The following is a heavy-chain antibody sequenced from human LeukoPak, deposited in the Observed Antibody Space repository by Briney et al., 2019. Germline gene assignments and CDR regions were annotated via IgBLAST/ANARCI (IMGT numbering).Heavy chain of an antibody. CDR3: ARPLGSAWGY. V-gene: IGHV1-18*04. J-gene: IGHJ4*02. Sequence: GASVKVSCKASGYTFTSYYMHWVRQAPGQGLEWMGWISAYNGNTNYAQKLQGRVTMTTDTSTSTAYMKLRSLRSDDTAVYYCARPLGSAWGYWGQGTLVTVSS. CDR1: GYTFTSYY. CDR2: ISAYNGNT. D-gene: IGHD6-19*01.